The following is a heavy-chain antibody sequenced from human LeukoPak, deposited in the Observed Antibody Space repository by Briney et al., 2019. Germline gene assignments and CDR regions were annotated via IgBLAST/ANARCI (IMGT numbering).Heavy chain of an antibody. CDR2: INPSGGST. J-gene: IGHJ4*02. D-gene: IGHD4-11*01. CDR3: ARGRSRMTTFYIIDY. V-gene: IGHV1-46*01. Sequence: ASVKVSCKASGYTFTSYYMHWVRQAPGQGLEWMGIINPSGGSTSYAQKFQGRVTITRDTSANTAYMELSSLRFEDTAVYYCARGRSRMTTFYIIDYWGQGTLVTVSS. CDR1: GYTFTSYY.